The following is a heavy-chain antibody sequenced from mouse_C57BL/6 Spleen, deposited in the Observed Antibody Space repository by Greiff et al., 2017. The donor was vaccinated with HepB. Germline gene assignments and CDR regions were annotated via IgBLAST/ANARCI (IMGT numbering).Heavy chain of an antibody. CDR1: GYSFTDYN. Sequence: EVQLVESGPELVKPGASVKISCKASGYSFTDYNMNWVKQSNGKSLEWIGVINPNYGTTSYNQKLKGKATLTVDQSSSTAYMQLNSQTSEDSAVYYCARYDYDPGYYAMDYWGQGTSVTVSS. J-gene: IGHJ4*01. D-gene: IGHD2-4*01. V-gene: IGHV1-39*01. CDR2: INPNYGTT. CDR3: ARYDYDPGYYAMDY.